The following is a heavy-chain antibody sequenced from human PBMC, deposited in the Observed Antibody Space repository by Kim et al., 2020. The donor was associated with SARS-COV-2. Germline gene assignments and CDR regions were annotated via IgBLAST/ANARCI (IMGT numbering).Heavy chain of an antibody. CDR2: ISWNSGSI. J-gene: IGHJ3*02. CDR3: AKAATYYYDSSGYYNGDIDGFEI. CDR1: GFTFDDYA. V-gene: IGHV3-9*01. Sequence: GGSLRLSCAASGFTFDDYAMHWVRQAPGKGLEWVSGISWNSGSIGYADSVKGRFTISRDNAKNSLYLQMNSLRAEDTALYYCAKAATYYYDSSGYYNGDIDGFEIWGQGTMVTVSS. D-gene: IGHD3-22*01.